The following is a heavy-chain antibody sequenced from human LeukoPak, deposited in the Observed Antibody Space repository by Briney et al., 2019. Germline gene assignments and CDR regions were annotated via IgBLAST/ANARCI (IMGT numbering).Heavy chain of an antibody. CDR2: INPNSGGT. D-gene: IGHD3-22*01. Sequence: ASVKVSCKASGYTFIGYYMHWVRQAPGQGLEWMGRINPNSGGTNYAQKFQDRVTMTRDTSISIAYMELSRLRSDDTAVYYCASRYYDIDYWGQGTLVTVSS. J-gene: IGHJ4*02. CDR1: GYTFIGYY. V-gene: IGHV1-2*06. CDR3: ASRYYDIDY.